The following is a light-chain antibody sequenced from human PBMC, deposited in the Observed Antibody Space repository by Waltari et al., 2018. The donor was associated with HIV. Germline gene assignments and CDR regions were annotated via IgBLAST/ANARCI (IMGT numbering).Light chain of an antibody. J-gene: IGLJ2*01. Sequence: QSALTQPPSASGSPGQSVTISCTGTSSDVGAYNYVSWYQQHPDKAPYRMHAEDSKRPACVPYRFSGSKSGNTASLTVSGLQAEDEADYYCTSYAGNNLVFGGGTKMTVL. V-gene: IGLV2-8*01. CDR1: SSDVGAYNY. CDR2: EDS. CDR3: TSYAGNNLV.